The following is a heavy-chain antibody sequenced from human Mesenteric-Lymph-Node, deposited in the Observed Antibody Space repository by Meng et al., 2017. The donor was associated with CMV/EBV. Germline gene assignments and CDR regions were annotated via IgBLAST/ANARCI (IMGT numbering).Heavy chain of an antibody. CDR1: GGSISSYY. V-gene: IGHV4-59*01. J-gene: IGHJ6*02. Sequence: SETLSLTCTVPGGSISSYYWSWIRQPPGKGLEWIGYIYYSGSTNYTHTLKSRVTISVDTSKNQLSLKLSSVTAADTAVYDCARDLWTGMDVWGQGTTVTVSS. D-gene: IGHD2-21*01. CDR2: IYYSGST. CDR3: ARDLWTGMDV.